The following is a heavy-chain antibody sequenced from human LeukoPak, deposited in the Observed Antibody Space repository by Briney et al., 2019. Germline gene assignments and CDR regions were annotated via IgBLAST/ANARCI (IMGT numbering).Heavy chain of an antibody. J-gene: IGHJ4*02. Sequence: QPGGSLRLSCAASGFTFSSYTMNWVRQAPGKGLEWLSYISSSSDIISYADSVKGRLTISRDNAKNSLYLQMNSLRDEDTAVYYCARDRDYSFDYWGQGTLVTVSS. V-gene: IGHV3-48*02. CDR3: ARDRDYSFDY. CDR1: GFTFSSYT. CDR2: ISSSSDII. D-gene: IGHD2-21*01.